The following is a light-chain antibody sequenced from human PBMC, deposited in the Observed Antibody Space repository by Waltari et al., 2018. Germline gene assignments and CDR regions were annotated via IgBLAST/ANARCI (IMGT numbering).Light chain of an antibody. J-gene: IGKJ1*01. CDR2: DAS. Sequence: EIMLTQSPGTLSLSPGERATLSCRASQSISKYLAWYQQKPGQAPSLLIYDASSRATGIPDRFIGSGSGTDFSLTISRLEPEDFAVYYCQKYGSLPATFGQGTKVEIK. CDR1: QSISKY. V-gene: IGKV3-20*01. CDR3: QKYGSLPAT.